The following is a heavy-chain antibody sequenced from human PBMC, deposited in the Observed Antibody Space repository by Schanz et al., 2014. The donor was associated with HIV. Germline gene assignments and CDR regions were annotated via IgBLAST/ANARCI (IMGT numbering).Heavy chain of an antibody. CDR1: RFTFSVYA. V-gene: IGHV3-21*01. CDR3: AREDGWFGDIYYFGLDV. Sequence: EVQLVESGGCLVKPGGSLRLSCAASRFTFSVYAMNWVRQAPGKGLEWVSSIDSSSSYKYYADSVKGRFTISRDNAKNSLYLQMKTLRAEDTAVYYCAREDGWFGDIYYFGLDVWGRGTTVTVSS. J-gene: IGHJ6*02. D-gene: IGHD3-10*01. CDR2: IDSSSSYK.